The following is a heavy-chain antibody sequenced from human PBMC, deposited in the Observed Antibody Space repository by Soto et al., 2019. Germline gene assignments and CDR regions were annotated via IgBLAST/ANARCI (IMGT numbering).Heavy chain of an antibody. CDR2: IIPIFGTA. CDR1: GGTFSSYA. CDR3: ARGRSSYDRSTYYYYGMDV. J-gene: IGHJ6*02. V-gene: IGHV1-69*01. Sequence: QVQLVQSGAEVKKPGSSVKVSCKASGGTFSSYAISWVRQAPGQGLEWMGGIIPIFGTANYAQKFQGRVTINADESTSTAYMELSSLRSEDTAVYYCARGRSSYDRSTYYYYGMDVWGQGTTVTVSS. D-gene: IGHD6-13*01.